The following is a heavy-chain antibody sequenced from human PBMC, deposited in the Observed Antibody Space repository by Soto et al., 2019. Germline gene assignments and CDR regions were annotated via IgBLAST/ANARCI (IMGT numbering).Heavy chain of an antibody. Sequence: QVQLVQSGAEVKKPGASVNVSCKASGYSFTSYYMNWVRQAPGQGLEWVGMIDPNDDSTNYAQIFQDRVTITRDTSTSTVYMGLSSLRSEDTAVYYCARGRYSKSSSLGYWGQGSLVTVSS. V-gene: IGHV1-46*01. CDR3: ARGRYSKSSSLGY. CDR1: GYSFTSYY. J-gene: IGHJ4*02. CDR2: IDPNDDST. D-gene: IGHD6-6*01.